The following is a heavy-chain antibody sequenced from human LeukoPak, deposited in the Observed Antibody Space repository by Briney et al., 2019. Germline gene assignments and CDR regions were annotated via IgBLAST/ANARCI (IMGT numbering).Heavy chain of an antibody. V-gene: IGHV4-30-2*01. D-gene: IGHD3-22*01. J-gene: IGHJ4*02. CDR2: IYHSGST. CDR3: ARGGDSSGYYRY. Sequence: PSETPSLTCAVSGGSISSGGYSWSWIRQPPGKGLEWIGYIYHSGSTYYNPSLKSRVTISVDRSKNQFSLKLSSVTAADTAVYYCARGGDSSGYYRYWGQGTLVTVSS. CDR1: GGSISSGGYS.